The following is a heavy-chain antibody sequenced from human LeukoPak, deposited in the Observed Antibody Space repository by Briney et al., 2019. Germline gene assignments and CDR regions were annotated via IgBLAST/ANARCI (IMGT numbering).Heavy chain of an antibody. CDR1: GFTFSSYA. J-gene: IGHJ6*02. V-gene: IGHV3-30-3*01. Sequence: GGSLRLSCAASGFTFSSYAMHWVRQAPGKGLEWVAVISYDGSNKYYADSVKGRFTISRDNSKNTLYLQMNSLRAEDTAVYYCARDYCSGGSCPDIIYYYGMDVWGQGTTVTVSS. CDR2: ISYDGSNK. CDR3: ARDYCSGGSCPDIIYYYGMDV. D-gene: IGHD2-15*01.